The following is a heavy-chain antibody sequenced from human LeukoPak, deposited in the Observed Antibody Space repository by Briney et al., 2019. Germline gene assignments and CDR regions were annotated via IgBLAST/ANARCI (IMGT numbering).Heavy chain of an antibody. CDR3: ARAGSGYCSSTSCYLFDY. J-gene: IGHJ4*02. Sequence: ASVKVSCKASGYTFTSYGISWVRQAPGQGLEWMGWISAYNGNTNYAQKLQGRVTMTTDTSTSTAYMELRSLRSDDTAVYYYARAGSGYCSSTSCYLFDYWGQGTLVTVSS. CDR2: ISAYNGNT. D-gene: IGHD2-2*01. V-gene: IGHV1-18*01. CDR1: GYTFTSYG.